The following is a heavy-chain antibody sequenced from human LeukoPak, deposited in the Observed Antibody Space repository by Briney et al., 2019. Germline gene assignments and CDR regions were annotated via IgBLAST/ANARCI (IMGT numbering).Heavy chain of an antibody. V-gene: IGHV1-46*01. CDR3: ARAVGYCSSTSCYLFGY. Sequence: ASVKVSCKASGYTFTSYYMHWVRQAPGQGLEWMGIINPSGGSTSYAQKFQGRVTMTRDTSTSTVYMELSSLRSEDTAVYYCARAVGYCSSTSCYLFGYWGQGTLVTVSS. CDR2: INPSGGST. J-gene: IGHJ4*02. CDR1: GYTFTSYY. D-gene: IGHD2-2*01.